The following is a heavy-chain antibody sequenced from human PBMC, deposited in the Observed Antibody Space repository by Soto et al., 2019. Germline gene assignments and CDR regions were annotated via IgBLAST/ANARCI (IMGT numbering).Heavy chain of an antibody. D-gene: IGHD6-6*01. Sequence: QLQLQESGPGLVKPSETLSLTSTVSGGSINNNNFHWGWIRQPPGKGLEWIGGIYYTGSTYYNPSLKSRVTISVDTSKNHFSLQVTSVTAADTAVYYCATYSTSSGWFDPWGQGTLVTISS. CDR3: ATYSTSSGWFDP. CDR1: GGSINNNNFH. CDR2: IYYTGST. V-gene: IGHV4-39*02. J-gene: IGHJ5*02.